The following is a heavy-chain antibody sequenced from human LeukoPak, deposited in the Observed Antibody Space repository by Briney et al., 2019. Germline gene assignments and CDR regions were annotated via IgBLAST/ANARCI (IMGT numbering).Heavy chain of an antibody. D-gene: IGHD2-2*01. Sequence: GGSLRLSCAASGFTFSSYAMSWVRQAPGKGLEWVSAISGSGGSTYYADSVKSRFTISRDNSKNTLYLQMNSLRAEDTAVYYCAKGGIGHQGVFDYWGQGTLVTVSS. CDR1: GFTFSSYA. CDR2: ISGSGGST. J-gene: IGHJ4*02. V-gene: IGHV3-23*01. CDR3: AKGGIGHQGVFDY.